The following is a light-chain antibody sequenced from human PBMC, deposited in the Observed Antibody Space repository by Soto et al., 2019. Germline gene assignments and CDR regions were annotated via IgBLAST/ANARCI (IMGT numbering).Light chain of an antibody. CDR1: QGVSSGS. J-gene: IGKJ2*01. Sequence: ETGMTQSPGTLSLSPGERATLSCRASQGVSSGSLAWYQQKPGQAPRLLIFGASNRATGIPDRFTGSGSGTDFTLTISRLEPEDFAVYYCQQYGISQNTFGQGTKLEIK. CDR3: QQYGISQNT. CDR2: GAS. V-gene: IGKV3-20*01.